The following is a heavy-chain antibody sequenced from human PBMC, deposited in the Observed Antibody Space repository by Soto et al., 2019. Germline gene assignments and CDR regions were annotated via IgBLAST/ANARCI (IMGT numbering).Heavy chain of an antibody. V-gene: IGHV4-30-4*01. J-gene: IGHJ4*02. CDR3: ARDHTAMAYGVDY. D-gene: IGHD5-18*01. Sequence: QVQLQESGPGLVKPSQTLSLTCTVSGGSISSGDYYWSWIRQPPGKGLEWIGYIYYSGSTYYNPSLKSRVTISVDTYKNQFSLKLSSVTAADTAVYYCARDHTAMAYGVDYWGQGTLVTVSS. CDR2: IYYSGST. CDR1: GGSISSGDYY.